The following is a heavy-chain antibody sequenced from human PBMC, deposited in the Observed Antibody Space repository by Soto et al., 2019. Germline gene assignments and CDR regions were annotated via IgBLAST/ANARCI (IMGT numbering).Heavy chain of an antibody. D-gene: IGHD4-4*01. Sequence: SGPTLVNPTQTLTLTCTFSGFSLSTSGMCVSWIRQPPKKALEWLARIDWDDDKYYSTSLKTRLTISKDTSKNQVVLTMTNIDPVDTATYYCARIRVSSNYEYYYYMDVWGKGTTVTVSS. CDR1: GFSLSTSGMC. CDR2: IDWDDDK. CDR3: ARIRVSSNYEYYYYMDV. V-gene: IGHV2-70*11. J-gene: IGHJ6*03.